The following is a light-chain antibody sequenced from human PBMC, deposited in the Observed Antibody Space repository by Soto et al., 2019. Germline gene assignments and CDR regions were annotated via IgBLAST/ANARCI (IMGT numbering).Light chain of an antibody. Sequence: EIVLTQSPGTLSLSPGERATLSCRASQSVSSSYLAWYQQKPGQAPRLLIYGASSRATGIPDRFSGSGSGTDFTLTSNSREPEDSAVYYCQQYGSSGYSFGQGTKLESK. CDR2: GAS. J-gene: IGKJ2*03. CDR3: QQYGSSGYS. V-gene: IGKV3-20*01. CDR1: QSVSSSY.